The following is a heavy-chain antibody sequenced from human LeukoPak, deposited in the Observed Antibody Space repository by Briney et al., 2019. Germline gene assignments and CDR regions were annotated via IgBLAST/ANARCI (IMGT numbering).Heavy chain of an antibody. J-gene: IGHJ6*02. D-gene: IGHD3-22*01. CDR3: ARELRNYYDSSGYSREPFYYYYGMDV. V-gene: IGHV1-8*01. CDR1: GYTFTSYD. Sequence: ASVKVSCKASGYTFTSYDINWVRQATGQGLEWMGWMNPNSGNTGYAQTFQGRVTMTRDTSISTAYMELSRLRSDDTAVYYCARELRNYYDSSGYSREPFYYYYGMDVWGQGTTVTVSS. CDR2: MNPNSGNT.